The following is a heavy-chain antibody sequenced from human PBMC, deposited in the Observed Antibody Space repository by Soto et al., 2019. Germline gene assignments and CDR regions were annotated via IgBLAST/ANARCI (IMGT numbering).Heavy chain of an antibody. D-gene: IGHD2-15*01. CDR3: ASGKMHGSSRPFDY. J-gene: IGHJ4*02. CDR2: IYYSGST. CDR1: GGSISSGGYY. Sequence: LSLTCTVSGGSISSGGYYWSWIRQHPGKGLEWIGYIYYSGSTYYNPSLKSRVTISVDTSKNQFSLKLSSVTAADTAVYYCASGKMHGSSRPFDYWGQGTLVTVSS. V-gene: IGHV4-31*03.